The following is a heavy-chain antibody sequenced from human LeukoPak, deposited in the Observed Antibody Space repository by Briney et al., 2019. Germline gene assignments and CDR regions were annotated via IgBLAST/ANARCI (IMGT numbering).Heavy chain of an antibody. CDR2: IIASGDST. CDR1: GFTFSNFA. D-gene: IGHD4-11*01. CDR3: AKRATVTTADY. J-gene: IGHJ4*02. V-gene: IGHV3-23*01. Sequence: PGGSLRLSCKASGFTFSNFALSWVRQAPGKGLEWVSSIIASGDSTYYADYVEGRFTISRDNSKNILYLQMSSLRAEDTATYFCAKRATVTTADYWGQGTLVTVSS.